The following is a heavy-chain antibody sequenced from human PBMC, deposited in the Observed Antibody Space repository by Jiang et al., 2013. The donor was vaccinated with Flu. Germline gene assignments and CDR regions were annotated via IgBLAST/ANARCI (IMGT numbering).Heavy chain of an antibody. J-gene: IGHJ3*02. CDR3: ARGGVAVAGNDAFDI. Sequence: GLEWMGGIIPIFGTANYAQKFQGRVTITADKSTSTAYMELSSLRSEDTAVYYCARGGVAVAGNDAFDIWGQGTMVTVSS. V-gene: IGHV1-69*06. D-gene: IGHD6-19*01. CDR2: IIPIFGTA.